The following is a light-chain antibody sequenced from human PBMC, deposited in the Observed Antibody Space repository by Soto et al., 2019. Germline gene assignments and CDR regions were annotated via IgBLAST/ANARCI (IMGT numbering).Light chain of an antibody. Sequence: EIGLTQSPGTLSLSPGERATLSCRASQSVSSSLAWYQQKPGQAPRLLIYGASSRATGIPDRFSGSGSGPDFTLTISRLEPEDFAVYFCQHYGSSRTFGQGTKVEIK. CDR1: QSVSSS. CDR3: QHYGSSRT. V-gene: IGKV3-20*01. CDR2: GAS. J-gene: IGKJ1*01.